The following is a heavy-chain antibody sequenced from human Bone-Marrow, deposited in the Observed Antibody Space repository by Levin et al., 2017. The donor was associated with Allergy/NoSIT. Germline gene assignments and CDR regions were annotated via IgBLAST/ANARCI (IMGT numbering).Heavy chain of an antibody. Sequence: GGSLRLSCVVSGFSLGSYTMNWVRQAPGKGLEWISHLNNRGNFADYGDSVRGRFTVSRDNSKNSLYLQMNSLRAEDTGVYYCAREANRDYLYWGRGTLVTVSS. V-gene: IGHV3-21*05. CDR1: GFSLGSYT. CDR3: AREANRDYLY. J-gene: IGHJ4*02. D-gene: IGHD1-14*01. CDR2: LNNRGNFA.